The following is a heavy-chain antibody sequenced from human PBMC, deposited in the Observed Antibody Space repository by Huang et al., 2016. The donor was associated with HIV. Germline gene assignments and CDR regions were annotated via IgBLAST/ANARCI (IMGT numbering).Heavy chain of an antibody. CDR1: GYKFDSYW. D-gene: IGHD3-10*01. V-gene: IGHV5-51*01. Sequence: EVHLVQSGAEVKEPGESLKISCQASGYKFDSYWIGWVRQMPGKGLEWMGVIYPGDSDPRYDPSFQGQVTISADQSINTAYLQWSSLKASDTAIYFCARQGLWLPPTDPFDYWGQGTPVTVSA. CDR3: ARQGLWLPPTDPFDY. CDR2: IYPGDSDP. J-gene: IGHJ4*02.